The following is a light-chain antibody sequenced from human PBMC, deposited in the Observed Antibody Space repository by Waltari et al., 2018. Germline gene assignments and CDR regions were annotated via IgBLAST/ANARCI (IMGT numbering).Light chain of an antibody. CDR2: EVS. CDR3: SSYTEWRTRV. J-gene: IGLJ1*01. Sequence: QSALTQPASVSGSLGQSITISCTGSSSDVGGYSYVSWYQQHPGKVPKLLIYEVSNRPSGVSYRFPSSKSGNTASLTIPGLQPEDGADYFGSSYTEWRTRVFGTGTKVTVL. V-gene: IGLV2-14*01. CDR1: SSDVGGYSY.